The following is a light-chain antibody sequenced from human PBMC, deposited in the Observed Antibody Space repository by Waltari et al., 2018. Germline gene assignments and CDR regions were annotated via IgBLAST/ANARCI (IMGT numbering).Light chain of an antibody. V-gene: IGLV3-1*01. CDR2: RDT. J-gene: IGLJ2*01. CDR3: QAWDSSAAV. Sequence: SYELAQPPSASVSPGQTASITCSGDKLGDNYVSWYQQKPGQSPVVVIYRDTARPSGIPERFSGSNSGNTATLTISGTHTMDEADYYCQAWDSSAAVFGGGTKLTVL. CDR1: KLGDNY.